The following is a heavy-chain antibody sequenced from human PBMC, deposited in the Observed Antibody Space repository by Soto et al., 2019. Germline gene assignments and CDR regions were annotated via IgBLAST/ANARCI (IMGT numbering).Heavy chain of an antibody. CDR3: AKDSGYNYGSFRWFDP. D-gene: IGHD5-18*01. J-gene: IGHJ5*02. CDR2: IYYSGST. V-gene: IGHV4-59*01. Sequence: SETLSLTCSVSGGSTSSYYWSWIRQPPGKGLEWIGYIYYSGSTNYNPALRSRVTMSVDTSKSQFSLKLSSVTAADTAVYYCAKDSGYNYGSFRWFDPWGQGTLVTVSS. CDR1: GGSTSSYY.